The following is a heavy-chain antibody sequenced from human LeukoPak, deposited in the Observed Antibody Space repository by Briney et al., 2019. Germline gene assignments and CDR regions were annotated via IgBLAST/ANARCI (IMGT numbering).Heavy chain of an antibody. D-gene: IGHD3-22*01. CDR3: ARLRDSSGYSGFDY. J-gene: IGHJ4*02. V-gene: IGHV4-4*07. CDR1: GGSISSYY. Sequence: SETLSLTCTVSGGSISSYYWSWIRQPAGKGLEWIGRIYTSGSTNYNPSLKSRVTISVDTSKNQFSLKLSSVTAADTAVYYCARLRDSSGYSGFDYWGQGTLVTVSS. CDR2: IYTSGST.